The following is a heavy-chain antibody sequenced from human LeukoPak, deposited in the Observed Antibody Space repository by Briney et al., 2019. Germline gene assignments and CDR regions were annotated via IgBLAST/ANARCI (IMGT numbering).Heavy chain of an antibody. CDR3: AKGRVVAGSKSLTYHWLDP. CDR1: GYTFTGYY. Sequence: ASVKVSCKASGYTFTGYYIHWVRQAPGQGLEWVGWINPNSGGAKYAPKFQDRVTMTRDTSISTAYKGLSRLRADDTAVYYCAKGRVVAGSKSLTYHWLDPWGQGTLVTVSS. CDR2: INPNSGGA. J-gene: IGHJ5*02. D-gene: IGHD6-19*01. V-gene: IGHV1-2*02.